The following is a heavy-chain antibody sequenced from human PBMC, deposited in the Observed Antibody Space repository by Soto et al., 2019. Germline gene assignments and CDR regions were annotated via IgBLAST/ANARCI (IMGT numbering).Heavy chain of an antibody. CDR1: GGSVSSGLYY. Sequence: KTSETLSLTCTVSGGSVSSGLYYWSWIRQPPGKGLEWIGYVYYSGTTNYNPSLKSRVTISVDLSKNQFSLRLSSVTTADTALYYCARTTAVPNTLRSRYFFDYWGQGTLVTVSS. CDR3: ARTTAVPNTLRSRYFFDY. V-gene: IGHV4-61*01. CDR2: VYYSGTT. J-gene: IGHJ4*02. D-gene: IGHD4-17*01.